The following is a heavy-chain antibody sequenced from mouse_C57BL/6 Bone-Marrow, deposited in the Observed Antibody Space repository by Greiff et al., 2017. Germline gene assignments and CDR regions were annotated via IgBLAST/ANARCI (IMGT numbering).Heavy chain of an antibody. CDR2: ISGGGGNT. CDR1: GFTFSSYT. D-gene: IGHD1-1*01. CDR3: SRQVTTVLATKYFDV. V-gene: IGHV5-9*01. J-gene: IGHJ1*03. Sequence: EVMLVESGGGLVKPGGSLKLSCAASGFTFSSYTMSWVRQTPEKRLQWVAAISGGGGNTYYPDSVKGRFTISRDNDKNILYLQMSSLRSEVTALYYCSRQVTTVLATKYFDVWGTGTTVTVSS.